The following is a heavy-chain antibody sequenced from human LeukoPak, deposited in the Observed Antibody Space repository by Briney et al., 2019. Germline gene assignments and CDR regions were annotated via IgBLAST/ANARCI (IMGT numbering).Heavy chain of an antibody. CDR3: VRGGTYYLPY. CDR2: ILHTGPT. V-gene: IGHV4-4*02. D-gene: IGHD1-26*01. CDR1: GVSITDNW. Sequence: RSETLSLTCAVSGVSITDNWWSWVRQPPGKGLEWIGEILHTGPTNFNPSLKSRVTISMDKSKNQLSLRLNSVTAADTAIYYCVRGGTYYLPYWGQGILVTVSS. J-gene: IGHJ4*02.